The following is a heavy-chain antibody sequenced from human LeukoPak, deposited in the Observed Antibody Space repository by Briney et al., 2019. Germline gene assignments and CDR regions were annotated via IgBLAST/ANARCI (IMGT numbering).Heavy chain of an antibody. V-gene: IGHV3-53*01. CDR1: GFTVSSNY. CDR2: IYNGGST. CDR3: AARPTSAAVAPSDY. Sequence: PGESLRLSCAASGFTVSSNYMSWVRQPPGKGLEWVSVIYNGGSTYYADSVKGRFTISRDNSRNTLYLQMNSLRAGDTATYYCAARPTSAAVAPSDYWGQGTLVTVSS. J-gene: IGHJ4*02. D-gene: IGHD6-13*01.